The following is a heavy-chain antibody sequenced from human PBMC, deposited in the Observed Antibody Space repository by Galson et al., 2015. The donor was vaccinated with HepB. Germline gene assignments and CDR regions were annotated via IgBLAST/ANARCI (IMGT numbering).Heavy chain of an antibody. CDR2: FVYSGST. D-gene: IGHD4-11*01. Sequence: GWIRQPPGRGLEWVGSFVYSGSTYYNPSLKSRVTVSVDTSRNQFSLKVSSLTAADTAVYYCTRSCDYSSACYWGQGTLVTVSS. J-gene: IGHJ4*02. V-gene: IGHV4-39*07. CDR3: TRSCDYSSACY.